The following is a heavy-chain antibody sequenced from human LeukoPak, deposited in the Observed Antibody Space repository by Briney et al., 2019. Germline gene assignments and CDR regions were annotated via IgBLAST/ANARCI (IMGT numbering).Heavy chain of an antibody. CDR2: IIPIFGTA. J-gene: IGHJ4*02. Sequence: SVTVSCKASGGTFSSYAISWVRQPPAQGLEWMGGIIPIFGTANYAQKFQGRVTITTDESTSTAYMELSSLRSEDTAVYYCARENEHLGAFDYWGQGTLVTVSS. D-gene: IGHD3-10*01. V-gene: IGHV1-69*05. CDR1: GGTFSSYA. CDR3: ARENEHLGAFDY.